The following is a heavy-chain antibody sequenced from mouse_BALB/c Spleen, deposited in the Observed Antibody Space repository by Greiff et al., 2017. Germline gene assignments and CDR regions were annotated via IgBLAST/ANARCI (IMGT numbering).Heavy chain of an antibody. CDR3: ARGGNSDY. V-gene: IGHV14-3*02. CDR2: IDPANGNT. J-gene: IGHJ2*01. CDR1: GFNIKDTY. Sequence: EVQRVESGAELVKPGASVKLSCTASGFNIKDTYMHWVKQRPEQGLEWIGRIDPANGNTKYDPKFQGKATITADTSSNTAYLQLSSLTSEDTAVYYCARGGNSDYWGQGTTLTVSS.